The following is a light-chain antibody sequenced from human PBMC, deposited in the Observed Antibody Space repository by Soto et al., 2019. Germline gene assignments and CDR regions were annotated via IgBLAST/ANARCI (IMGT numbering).Light chain of an antibody. V-gene: IGKV3-11*01. Sequence: EVVLTQSPGTLSLSRGERATLSCRASERIYSAYLAWYQQKPGQAPRLLIYDASNRATGIPARFSGSGSGTDFTLTISSLEPEDFAVYYCQQRSNWPPAFTFGPGTKVDIK. CDR1: ERIYSAY. J-gene: IGKJ3*01. CDR2: DAS. CDR3: QQRSNWPPAFT.